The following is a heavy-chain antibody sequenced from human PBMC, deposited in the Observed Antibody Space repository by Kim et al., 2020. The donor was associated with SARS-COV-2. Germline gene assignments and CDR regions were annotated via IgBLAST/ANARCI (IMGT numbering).Heavy chain of an antibody. CDR1: GFTFKSYD. V-gene: IGHV3-30*18. D-gene: IGHD3-22*01. CDR3: GKFVIPNDTSGSPRMGYFDY. Sequence: GGSLRLSCAASGFTFKSYDMHWVRQAPGKGLEWVAVISYDGSNEYYADSVKGRSTTYRDNSKNTSYLQMNRLSVEDTAVYYCGKFVIPNDTSGSPRMGYFDYWGQGALVIVSS. CDR2: ISYDGSNE. J-gene: IGHJ4*02.